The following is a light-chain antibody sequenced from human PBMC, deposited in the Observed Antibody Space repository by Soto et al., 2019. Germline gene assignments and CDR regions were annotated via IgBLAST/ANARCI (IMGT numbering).Light chain of an antibody. CDR2: GNS. Sequence: QSVLTQPPSVSGAPGQRVTISRTGRSSNIGAGYDLHCYQQLPGTAPKLLIYGNSNRPSGVPDRFSGSKSGTSASRAITGLQAEDEADYYCQSYDSSPQLCVFGTGTKLTVL. CDR3: QSYDSSPQLCV. V-gene: IGLV1-40*01. J-gene: IGLJ1*01. CDR1: SSNIGAGYD.